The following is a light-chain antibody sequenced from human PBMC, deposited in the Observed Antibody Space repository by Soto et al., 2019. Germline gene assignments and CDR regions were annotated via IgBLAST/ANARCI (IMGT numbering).Light chain of an antibody. J-gene: IGKJ2*01. CDR3: QQYNNWPPYT. CDR2: GAS. V-gene: IGKV3-15*01. CDR1: QTVGRN. Sequence: IVRTQSPATLSVSPGERVTLSCRTSQTVGRNLAWYQQKPGQAPRLLIFGASTRATGLPDRFSGSGSGTEFTLTICSLQSEDVAVYYCQQYNNWPPYTFGQGTKLQIK.